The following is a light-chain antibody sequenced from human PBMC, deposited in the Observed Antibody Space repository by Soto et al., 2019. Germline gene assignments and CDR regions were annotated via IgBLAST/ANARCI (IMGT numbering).Light chain of an antibody. CDR2: DAS. J-gene: IGKJ1*01. V-gene: IGKV1-5*01. Sequence: DIQLTQSPSILSASVGNRVTITCRASQSIRSWLAWYQEKPGKAPKILIYDASRLQSGVPSLFSGSAAGTEFTLTISSLQPDDLATDYCQQYNSCSPTFGQGTQVDI. CDR3: QQYNSCSPT. CDR1: QSIRSW.